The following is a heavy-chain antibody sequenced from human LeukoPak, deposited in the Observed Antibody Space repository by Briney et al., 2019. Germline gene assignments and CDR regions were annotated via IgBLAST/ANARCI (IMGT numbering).Heavy chain of an antibody. J-gene: IGHJ4*02. CDR1: GYTFTGYY. V-gene: IGHV1-2*02. CDR2: INPNSGGT. D-gene: IGHD3-22*01. Sequence: ASVKVSCKASGYTFTGYYMHWVRQAPGQGLEWMGWINPNSGGTNYAQKFQGRVTMTRDTSISTAYMELSRLRSDDTAVYYCARERNYYESSGYYLWGQGTLVTVSS. CDR3: ARERNYYESSGYYL.